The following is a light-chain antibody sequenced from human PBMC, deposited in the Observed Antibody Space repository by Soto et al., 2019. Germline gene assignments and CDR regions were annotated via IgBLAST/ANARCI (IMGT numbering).Light chain of an antibody. J-gene: IGKJ1*01. CDR1: QTISSW. CDR2: KAS. V-gene: IGKV1-5*03. Sequence: DIQMTQSPSTLSGSVGDRVTITCRASQTISSWLAWYQQKPGKAPKLLIYKASTLKSGVPSRFSGSGSGTEFTLTISSMQTDDFANYYCQHYHIYSEAFGQGTKVDIK. CDR3: QHYHIYSEA.